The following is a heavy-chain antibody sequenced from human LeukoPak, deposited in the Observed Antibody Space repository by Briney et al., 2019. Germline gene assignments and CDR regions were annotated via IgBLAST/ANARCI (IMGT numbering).Heavy chain of an antibody. J-gene: IGHJ4*02. CDR3: ARGNSGSPGLWDS. Sequence: GGSLRLSCVASGFSISTYWMHWVRQAPGKGLVWVSRINPYGSSTNYADSVKGRFTISRDSARNTVYLQMNSLRADDTAVYYCARGNSGSPGLWDSWGQGTLVTVSS. V-gene: IGHV3-74*01. D-gene: IGHD1-26*01. CDR1: GFSISTYW. CDR2: INPYGSST.